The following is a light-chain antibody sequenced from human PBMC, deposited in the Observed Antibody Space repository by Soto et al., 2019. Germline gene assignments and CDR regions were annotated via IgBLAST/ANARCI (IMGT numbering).Light chain of an antibody. Sequence: IDWTRAPSGMCAAVGGRGIINCRASQGIDSYLAWYQQRPGKVPQLLIYETSIPQSGVSSRFSGSGSGTDYPLTTYSLQAQSLATYYCPQPRSYPPTFGGGTQVDIK. CDR2: ETS. J-gene: IGKJ4*01. CDR3: PQPRSYPPT. CDR1: QGIDSY. V-gene: IGKV1-9*01.